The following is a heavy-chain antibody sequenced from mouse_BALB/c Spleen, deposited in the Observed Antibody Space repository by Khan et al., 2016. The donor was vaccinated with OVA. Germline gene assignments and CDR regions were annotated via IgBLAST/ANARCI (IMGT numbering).Heavy chain of an antibody. J-gene: IGHJ1*01. Sequence: VQLQESGNELIRPGTSVKMSCKASGYTFTNYWLGWVKQRPGLGLEWIGDIYPTGYFTNYNEKFKGKATLTVDTSSNTAYMQLSGLTSEDSAVYFCTRWATWFFDVWGAGTTVTVSS. CDR1: GYTFTNYW. CDR2: IYPTGYFT. V-gene: IGHV1-63*02. CDR3: TRWATWFFDV. D-gene: IGHD3-1*01.